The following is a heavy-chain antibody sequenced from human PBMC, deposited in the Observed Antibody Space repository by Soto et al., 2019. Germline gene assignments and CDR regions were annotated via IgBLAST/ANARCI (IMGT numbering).Heavy chain of an antibody. D-gene: IGHD2-2*02. J-gene: IGHJ6*02. CDR2: INGDGSTR. V-gene: IGHV3-74*01. Sequence: GGSLRLSCAASGLIIRSRWMHWVRQAPGKGLVWVSQINGDGSTRTYVDSVKDRFTISRDNAKNTLYLQMNSLRAEDTAVYYCAREYTAWPLAYGLDVWGQGTTVTVSS. CDR3: AREYTAWPLAYGLDV. CDR1: GLIIRSRW.